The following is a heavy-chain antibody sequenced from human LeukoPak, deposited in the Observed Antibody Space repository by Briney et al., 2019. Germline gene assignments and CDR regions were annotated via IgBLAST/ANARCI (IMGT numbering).Heavy chain of an antibody. CDR3: ARDLAAAGTGFDY. J-gene: IGHJ4*02. D-gene: IGHD6-13*01. CDR2: IIPILGIA. CDR1: GGTFSSYA. V-gene: IGHV1-69*04. Sequence: SVKVSFKASGGTFSSYAISWVRQAPGQGLEWMGRIIPILGIANYAQKFQGRVTITADKSTSTAYMELSSLRSEDTAVYYCARDLAAAGTGFDYWGQGTLVTVSS.